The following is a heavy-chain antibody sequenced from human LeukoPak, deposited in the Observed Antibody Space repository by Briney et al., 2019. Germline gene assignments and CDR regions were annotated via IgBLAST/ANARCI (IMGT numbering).Heavy chain of an antibody. CDR3: ARHITIFGVVIKGGSYYFDY. Sequence: SETLSLTCTVSGGSISSSSYYWGWIRQPPGKGLEWIGSIYYSGSTYYNPSLKSRVTISVDTSKNQFSLKLSSVTAADTAVHYCARHITIFGVVIKGGSYYFDYWGQGTLVTVSS. CDR2: IYYSGST. CDR1: GGSISSSSYY. D-gene: IGHD3-3*01. V-gene: IGHV4-39*01. J-gene: IGHJ4*02.